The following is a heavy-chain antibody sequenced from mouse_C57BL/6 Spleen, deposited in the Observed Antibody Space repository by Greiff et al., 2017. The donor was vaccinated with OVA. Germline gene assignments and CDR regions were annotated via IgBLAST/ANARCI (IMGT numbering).Heavy chain of an antibody. Sequence: EVMLVESGGGLVQPGGSMKLSCVASGFTFSNYWMNWVRQSPEKGLEWVAQIRLKSDNYATHYAESVKGRFTISRDDSKSSVYLQMNNLRAEDTGIYYCTELGLRYFDVWGTGTTVTVSS. D-gene: IGHD4-1*01. CDR2: IRLKSDNYAT. J-gene: IGHJ1*03. V-gene: IGHV6-3*01. CDR3: TELGLRYFDV. CDR1: GFTFSNYW.